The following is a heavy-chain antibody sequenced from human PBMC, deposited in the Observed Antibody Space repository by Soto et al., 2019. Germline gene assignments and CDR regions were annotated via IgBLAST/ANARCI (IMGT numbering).Heavy chain of an antibody. CDR3: ASTSYYDFWSGYRGDAFDI. CDR2: IYHSGST. V-gene: IGHV4-30-2*01. J-gene: IGHJ3*02. CDR1: GGSISSGGYY. D-gene: IGHD3-3*01. Sequence: PSETLSLTCGVAGGSISSGGYYWSWIRQPPGKGLEWIGYIYHSGSTYYNPSLKSRVTISVDRSKNQFSLKLSSVTAADTAVYYCASTSYYDFWSGYRGDAFDIWGQGTMVTVSS.